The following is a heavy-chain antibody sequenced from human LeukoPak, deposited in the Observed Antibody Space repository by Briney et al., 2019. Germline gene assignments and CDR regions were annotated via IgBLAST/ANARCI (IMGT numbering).Heavy chain of an antibody. CDR3: ARGRGITIFGVVISARFDP. J-gene: IGHJ5*02. CDR2: IYYSGST. D-gene: IGHD3-3*01. CDR1: GGSISSYY. Sequence: SETLSLTCTVSGGSISSYYWSWIRQPPGKGLEWIGYIYYSGSTNYNPSLKSRVTISVDTSKNQFSLKLSSVTAADTAVYYCARGRGITIFGVVISARFDPWGQGTLVTVSS. V-gene: IGHV4-59*12.